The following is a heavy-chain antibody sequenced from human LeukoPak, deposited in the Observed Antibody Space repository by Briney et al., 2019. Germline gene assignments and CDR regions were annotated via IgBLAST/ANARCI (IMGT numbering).Heavy chain of an antibody. J-gene: IGHJ5*02. Sequence: ASVKASCKASGYTFTGYYMHWVRQAPGQGLEWMGWINPNSGGTNYAQKFQGRVTMTRDTSISTAYMELSRLRSDDTAVYYCTVCYDILTGYYGYNWFDPWGQGTLVTVSS. V-gene: IGHV1-2*02. D-gene: IGHD3-9*01. CDR3: TVCYDILTGYYGYNWFDP. CDR2: INPNSGGT. CDR1: GYTFTGYY.